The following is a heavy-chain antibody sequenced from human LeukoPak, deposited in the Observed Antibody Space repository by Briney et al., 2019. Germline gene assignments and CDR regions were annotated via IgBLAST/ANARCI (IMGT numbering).Heavy chain of an antibody. CDR1: GFTFSSYA. D-gene: IGHD3-10*01. Sequence: PGGSLRLSCAASGFTFSSYAMSWVRQAPGKGLEWVSAISGSGGTTYYADSVKGRFAISRDNSKNTLYMQMNSLRAADTAVYYCAKDLEVRGVMNYWGQGTLVTVSS. CDR3: AKDLEVRGVMNY. V-gene: IGHV3-23*01. CDR2: ISGSGGTT. J-gene: IGHJ4*02.